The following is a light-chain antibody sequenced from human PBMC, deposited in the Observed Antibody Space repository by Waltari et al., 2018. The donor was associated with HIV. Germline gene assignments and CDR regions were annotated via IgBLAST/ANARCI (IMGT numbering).Light chain of an antibody. CDR1: TGAVPSDHY. J-gene: IGLJ2*01. Sequence: QAVVTQEPSLTVSTGGTVTLTCASSTGAVPSDHYPDWFQQTPAQAPSTLIYDPTNKHSWKPARFSGSLLGGKAALTLSGAQPEDEAEYYCLLSYSGARVFGGGTKLTVL. CDR2: DPT. V-gene: IGLV7-46*01. CDR3: LLSYSGARV.